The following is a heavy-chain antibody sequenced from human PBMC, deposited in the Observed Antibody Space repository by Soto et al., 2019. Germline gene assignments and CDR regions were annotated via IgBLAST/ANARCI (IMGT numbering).Heavy chain of an antibody. CDR3: ARRFGSFYYDSSGFCFDP. CDR2: IYYSGST. V-gene: IGHV4-30-4*01. Sequence: LSLTCTVSGGSISSGDYYWSWIRQPPGKGLEWIGYIYYSGSTYYNPSLKRRVTISVDTAKNQFSLKLSSVTAADTAVYYCARRFGSFYYDSSGFCFDPWGQGTLVTVSS. J-gene: IGHJ5*02. D-gene: IGHD3-22*01. CDR1: GGSISSGDYY.